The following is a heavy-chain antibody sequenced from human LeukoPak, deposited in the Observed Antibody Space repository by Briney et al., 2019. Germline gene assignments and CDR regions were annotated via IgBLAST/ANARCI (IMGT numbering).Heavy chain of an antibody. CDR2: IWYDGSNK. J-gene: IGHJ6*02. CDR3: ARAPTYTAMLPGGMDV. CDR1: GFTFSSYG. Sequence: GRSLRLSCAASGFTFSSYGMHWVRQAPGKGLEWVAVIWYDGSNKYYADSVKGRFTISRDNSKNTLYLQMNSLRAEGTAVYYCARAPTYTAMLPGGMDVWGQGTTVTVSS. D-gene: IGHD5-18*01. V-gene: IGHV3-33*01.